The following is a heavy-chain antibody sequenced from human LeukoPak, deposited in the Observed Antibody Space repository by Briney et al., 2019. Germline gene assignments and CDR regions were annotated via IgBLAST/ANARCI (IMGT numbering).Heavy chain of an antibody. CDR1: GFTFSSYS. CDR3: ARGPKLGLRSQNWFDP. D-gene: IGHD1-7*01. Sequence: GGSLRLSCAASGFTFSSYSMNWVRQAPGKGLEWVSSISSSSSYIYYADSVKGRFTISRDNAKNSLYLQMNSLRAEDTAVYYCARGPKLGLRSQNWFDPWGQGTLVTVSS. J-gene: IGHJ5*02. CDR2: ISSSSSYI. V-gene: IGHV3-21*01.